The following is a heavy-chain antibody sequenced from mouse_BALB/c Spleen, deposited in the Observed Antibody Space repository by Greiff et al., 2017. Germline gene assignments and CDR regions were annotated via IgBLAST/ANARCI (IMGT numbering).Heavy chain of an antibody. V-gene: IGHV5-9-4*01. CDR3: AREVAY. J-gene: IGHJ3*01. CDR2: ISSGGSYT. Sequence: EVMLVESGGGLVKPGGSLKLSCAASGFTFSSYAMSWVRQPPEKRLEWVAEISSGGSYTYYPDTVTGRFTISRDNAKNTLYLEMSSLRSEDTAMYYCAREVAYWGQGTLVTVSA. CDR1: GFTFSSYA.